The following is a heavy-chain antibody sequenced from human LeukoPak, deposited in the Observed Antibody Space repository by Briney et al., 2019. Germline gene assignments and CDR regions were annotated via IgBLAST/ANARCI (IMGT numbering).Heavy chain of an antibody. CDR2: INPSGGST. Sequence: ASVKVSCKASGYTFTGYYMHWVRQAPGQGLEWMGIINPSGGSTSYAQKFQGRVTMTRDTSTSTVYMELSSLRSEDTAVYYCARAGGEGYFDLWGRGTLVTVSS. V-gene: IGHV1-46*01. CDR3: ARAGGEGYFDL. D-gene: IGHD6-25*01. CDR1: GYTFTGYY. J-gene: IGHJ2*01.